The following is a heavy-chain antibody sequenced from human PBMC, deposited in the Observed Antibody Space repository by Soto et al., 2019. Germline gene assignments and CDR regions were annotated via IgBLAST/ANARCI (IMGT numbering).Heavy chain of an antibody. V-gene: IGHV4-34*01. CDR2: INHSGST. CDR3: ARTLDTSHHLDW. J-gene: IGHJ4*02. Sequence: QVQLQQWGAGLLKPSETLSLTCAVYGGSFSGYYWSWIRQPPGKGLEWIGEINHSGSTNYNPSLKSQVTISVDTSKTQFPLNLSSVTAADMAVYYCARTLDTSHHLDWWGQGTLVTVSS. D-gene: IGHD2-2*01. CDR1: GGSFSGYY.